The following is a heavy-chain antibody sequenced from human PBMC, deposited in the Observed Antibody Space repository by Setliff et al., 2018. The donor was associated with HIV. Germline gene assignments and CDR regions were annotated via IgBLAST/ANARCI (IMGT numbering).Heavy chain of an antibody. Sequence: GASVKVSCKASGYTFTSYGISWVRQAPGQGLEWMGWISAYNGNTNYAQKLQGRVTMTTDTSTSTAYMELRSLRSDDTAVYYCARSDHSSGYYYNFDYWGQGTLVTVSS. CDR3: ARSDHSSGYYYNFDY. CDR2: ISAYNGNT. J-gene: IGHJ4*02. V-gene: IGHV1-18*01. CDR1: GYTFTSYG. D-gene: IGHD3-22*01.